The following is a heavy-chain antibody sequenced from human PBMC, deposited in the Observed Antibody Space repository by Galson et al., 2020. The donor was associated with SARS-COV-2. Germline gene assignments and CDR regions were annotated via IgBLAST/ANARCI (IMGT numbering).Heavy chain of an antibody. V-gene: IGHV3-30*04. CDR1: GFTFSNYD. CDR2: ISFDGNTH. Sequence: GGSLRLSCAGSGFTFSNYDMNWVRQAPGKGLEWVAVISFDGNTHYYADSVRGRFTISRDNSKNTLYVEMNSLRVDDMAVYYCARGLFGDPYGMYVWGQGTTVTVSS. D-gene: IGHD3-10*02. CDR3: ARGLFGDPYGMYV. J-gene: IGHJ6*02.